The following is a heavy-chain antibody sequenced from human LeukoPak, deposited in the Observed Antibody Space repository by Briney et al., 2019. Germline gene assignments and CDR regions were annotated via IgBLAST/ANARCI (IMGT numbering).Heavy chain of an antibody. V-gene: IGHV4-34*01. D-gene: IGHD4-17*01. CDR3: ARHPFGYGDYGTFDY. J-gene: IGHJ4*02. CDR1: GGSFSGYY. CDR2: INHSGST. Sequence: SETLSLTCAVYGGSFSGYYWSWIRQPPGKGLEWIGEINHSGSTNYNPSLKSRVTISVDTSKNQSSLKLSSVTAADTAVYYCARHPFGYGDYGTFDYWGQGTLVTVSS.